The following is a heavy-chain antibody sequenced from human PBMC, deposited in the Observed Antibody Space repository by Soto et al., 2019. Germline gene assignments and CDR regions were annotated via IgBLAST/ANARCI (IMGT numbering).Heavy chain of an antibody. CDR3: AKGYSSSWYYLYDY. CDR2: ISGSGGST. CDR1: GFTFSSYA. Sequence: GGSLRLSCAASGFTFSSYAMSWVRQAPGKGLEWVSAISGSGGSTYYADSVKGRFTISRDNSKNTLYLQMNSLRAEDTAVYYCAKGYSSSWYYLYDYWGQGTLVTVSS. D-gene: IGHD6-13*01. V-gene: IGHV3-23*01. J-gene: IGHJ4*02.